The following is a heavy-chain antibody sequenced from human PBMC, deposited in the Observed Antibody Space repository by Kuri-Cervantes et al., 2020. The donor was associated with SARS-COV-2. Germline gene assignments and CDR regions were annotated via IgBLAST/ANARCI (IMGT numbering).Heavy chain of an antibody. CDR1: GFTFDDYA. D-gene: IGHD1-1*01. CDR2: ISWNSGSI. V-gene: IGHV3-9*01. CDR3: VRDGDHWNFDY. J-gene: IGHJ4*02. Sequence: LSLTCAASGFTFDDYAMHWVRQAPGKGLEWVSGISWNSGSIGYADSVKGRFTISRDNAKNMLFLQMNSLRAEDTAVYYCVRDGDHWNFDYWGQGTLVTVSS.